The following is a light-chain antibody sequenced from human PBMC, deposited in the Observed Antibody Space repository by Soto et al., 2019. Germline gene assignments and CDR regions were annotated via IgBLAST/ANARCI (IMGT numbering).Light chain of an antibody. CDR2: GAS. CDR1: QSVSSS. CDR3: QQYNDWPRT. V-gene: IGKV3-15*01. Sequence: QSTGTLSLSPGERATLSCRASQSVSSSLAWYQQKPGQAPRLLIYGASTRATGIPARFSGSGSGTEFTLTISSLQSEDFAVYYCQQYNDWPRTFGQGTKVDIK. J-gene: IGKJ1*01.